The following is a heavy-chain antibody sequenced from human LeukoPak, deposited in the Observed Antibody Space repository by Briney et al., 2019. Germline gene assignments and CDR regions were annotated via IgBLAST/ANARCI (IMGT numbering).Heavy chain of an antibody. J-gene: IGHJ4*02. CDR3: ARDRTGIAAR. D-gene: IGHD6-13*01. CDR1: GGSISSYY. CDR2: IYYSGST. V-gene: IGHV4-39*07. Sequence: SETLSLTCTVSGGSISSYYWGWIRQPPGKGLEWIGSIYYSGSTYYNPSLKSRVTISVDTSKNQFSLKLSSVTAADTAVYYCARDRTGIAARWGQGTLVTVSS.